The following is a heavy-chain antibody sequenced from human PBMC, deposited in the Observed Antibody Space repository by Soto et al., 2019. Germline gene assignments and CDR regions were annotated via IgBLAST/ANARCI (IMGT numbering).Heavy chain of an antibody. CDR1: GDTFTRYY. J-gene: IGHJ6*02. CDR3: ARDRDYSSYGYYYYGLDV. CDR2: INPSGGST. D-gene: IGHD4-4*01. Sequence: ASVKVSCKSSGDTFTRYYIHWVRQAPGQGLEWMGVINPSGGSTTYAQKFQVRVTMTRDSSTSTVYMELSSLRSEVTAVYYCARDRDYSSYGYYYYGLDVWGQGTTVTVSS. V-gene: IGHV1-46*01.